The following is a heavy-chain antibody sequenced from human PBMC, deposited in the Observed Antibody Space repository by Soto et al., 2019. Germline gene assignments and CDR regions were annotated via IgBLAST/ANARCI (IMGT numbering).Heavy chain of an antibody. J-gene: IGHJ4*02. CDR1: GYTFTGYY. CDR3: ARDQWTNSPHFDY. Sequence: QVQLVQSGAEVKKPGASVKVSCKASGYTFTGYYMHWVRQAPGQGLEWMGWINPNSGGTNYAQKLQGWVTMTRDTSISTAYMELSRLRSDDTAVYYCARDQWTNSPHFDYWGQGTLVTVSS. V-gene: IGHV1-2*04. D-gene: IGHD6-19*01. CDR2: INPNSGGT.